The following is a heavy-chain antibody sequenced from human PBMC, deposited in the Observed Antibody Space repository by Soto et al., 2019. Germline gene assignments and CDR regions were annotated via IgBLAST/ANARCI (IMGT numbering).Heavy chain of an antibody. D-gene: IGHD2-21*01. Sequence: GVSLRLSCAASGFTFSSYAMSWVRQAPGKGLEWVSAISGSGGSTYYADSVKGRFTISRDNSKNTLYLQMNSLRAEDTAVYYCAKGKGDYTLRWFDPWGQGTLVTVSS. CDR2: ISGSGGST. CDR1: GFTFSSYA. CDR3: AKGKGDYTLRWFDP. V-gene: IGHV3-23*01. J-gene: IGHJ5*02.